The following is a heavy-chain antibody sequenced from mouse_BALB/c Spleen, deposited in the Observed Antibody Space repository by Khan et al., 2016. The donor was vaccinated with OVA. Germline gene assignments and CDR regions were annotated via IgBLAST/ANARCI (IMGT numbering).Heavy chain of an antibody. V-gene: IGHV5-9-3*01. Sequence: EVELVESGGDLVKPGGSLKLSCAASGFTFSTYAMSWVRQTPEKRLEWVATISSGGSYTSYPDSVKGRFTISRDNAKNTLYLQMSSLSSEDTGMYCCARVYFGYHDYWGQGTTLTVCS. CDR2: ISSGGSYT. J-gene: IGHJ2*01. D-gene: IGHD2-2*01. CDR1: GFTFSTYA. CDR3: ARVYFGYHDY.